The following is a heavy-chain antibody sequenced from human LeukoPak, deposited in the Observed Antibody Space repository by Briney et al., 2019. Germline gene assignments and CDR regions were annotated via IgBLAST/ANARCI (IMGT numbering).Heavy chain of an antibody. CDR1: GFTFSSYA. D-gene: IGHD6-13*01. Sequence: GGSLRLSCAASGFTFSSYAMSWVRQAPGKGLEWVSAISGSGGSTYYADSVKGRFTISRDNSKNTLFLQMNSLRAEDTAVYYCARDPAAGGVGNWFDPWGQGTLVTVSS. V-gene: IGHV3-23*01. CDR2: ISGSGGST. J-gene: IGHJ5*02. CDR3: ARDPAAGGVGNWFDP.